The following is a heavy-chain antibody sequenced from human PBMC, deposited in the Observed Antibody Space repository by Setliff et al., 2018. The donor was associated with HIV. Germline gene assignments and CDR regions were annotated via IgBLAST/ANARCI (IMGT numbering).Heavy chain of an antibody. CDR2: INPTGGTA. D-gene: IGHD2-2*01. Sequence: ASVKVSCKPSGYSFTNHSMHWVRQAPGQGLEWMGVINPTGGTANYAQKFQGRVTIATDESTSTAYMELSGLRSEDTAVYYCARDYGGYCSSMSCPGLFDPWGQGTLVTVSS. CDR3: ARDYGGYCSSMSCPGLFDP. J-gene: IGHJ5*02. CDR1: GYSFTNHS. V-gene: IGHV1-46*01.